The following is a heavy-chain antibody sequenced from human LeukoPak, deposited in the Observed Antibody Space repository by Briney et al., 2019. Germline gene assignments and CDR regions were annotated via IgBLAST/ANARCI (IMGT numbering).Heavy chain of an antibody. CDR3: AKDGGSDYYYVSGSRGGHFDY. Sequence: GGSLRLSCAASGFTFSNYDMHWVRQAPGKGLEWVAVISYDGRNIHYADSVKGRFTISRDKSKNTLYLQMTSLRAEDTAVYYCAKDGGSDYYYVSGSRGGHFDYWGQGTLVTVSS. CDR2: ISYDGRNI. D-gene: IGHD3-10*01. V-gene: IGHV3-30*18. CDR1: GFTFSNYD. J-gene: IGHJ4*02.